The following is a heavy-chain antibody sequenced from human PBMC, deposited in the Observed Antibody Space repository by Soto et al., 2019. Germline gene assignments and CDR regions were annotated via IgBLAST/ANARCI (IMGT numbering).Heavy chain of an antibody. D-gene: IGHD3-22*01. J-gene: IGHJ3*01. CDR3: ARDLGSSGYPDAFDL. CDR2: ISGKSSFT. CDR1: GFMFETYS. Sequence: EEQLVESGGGLVKPGVSLRLSCVASGFMFETYSMNWVRQAPGKGLEWVSSISGKSSFTYYTESLRGRLTISRDNAKNSVFLLMNSLTAEDTAVYFCARDLGSSGYPDAFDLWGQGTMVTVSS. V-gene: IGHV3-21*02.